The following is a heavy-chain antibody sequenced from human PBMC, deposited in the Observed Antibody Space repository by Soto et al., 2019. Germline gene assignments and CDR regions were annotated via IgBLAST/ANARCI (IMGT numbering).Heavy chain of an antibody. CDR3: TSGYRNCTNGVCRA. V-gene: IGHV3-73*01. Sequence: SGGTLRLSCAASGFTFSGSAMHWVRQASGKGLEWVGRIRSKANSYATAYAASVKGRFTISRDDSKNTAYLQMNSLKTEDTAVYYCTSGYRNCTNGVCRAWGQGTLVTVSS. D-gene: IGHD2-8*01. J-gene: IGHJ5*02. CDR1: GFTFSGSA. CDR2: IRSKANSYAT.